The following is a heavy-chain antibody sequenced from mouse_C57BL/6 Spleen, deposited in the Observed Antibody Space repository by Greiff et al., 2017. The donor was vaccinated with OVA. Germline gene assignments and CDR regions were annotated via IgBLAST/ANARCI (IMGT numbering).Heavy chain of an antibody. Sequence: QVQLQQSGAELVMPGASVKLSCKASGYTFTSYWMHWVKQRPGQGLEWIGEIDPSDSYTNYNQKFKGKSTLTVDKSSSTAYMQLSSLTSEDSAVDDCARDYGSSLWYFDVWGTGTTVTVSA. J-gene: IGHJ1*03. CDR2: IDPSDSYT. V-gene: IGHV1-69*01. CDR1: GYTFTSYW. D-gene: IGHD1-1*01. CDR3: ARDYGSSLWYFDV.